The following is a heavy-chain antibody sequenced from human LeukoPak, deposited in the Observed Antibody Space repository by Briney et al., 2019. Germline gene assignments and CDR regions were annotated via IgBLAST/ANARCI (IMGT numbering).Heavy chain of an antibody. J-gene: IGHJ3*02. CDR2: IKQDGSEK. CDR1: AFTFSSYW. CDR3: ARRLEYYRYFDI. V-gene: IGHV3-7*01. Sequence: GGSLRFSCAASAFTFSSYWMSWVRQAPGKGLEWVANIKQDGSEKYYVDSVKGRFTISRDNAKNSLYLQMNSLRAEDTAVYYCARRLEYYRYFDIWGQGTMVTVSS. D-gene: IGHD2/OR15-2a*01.